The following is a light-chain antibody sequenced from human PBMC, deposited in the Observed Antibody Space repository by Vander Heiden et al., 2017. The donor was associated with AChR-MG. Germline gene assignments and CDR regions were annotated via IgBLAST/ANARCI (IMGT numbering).Light chain of an antibody. CDR2: AAS. V-gene: IGKV1-8*01. CDR1: QGISSY. J-gene: IGKJ3*01. CDR3: QQYYSYPPA. Sequence: AIRITQSPSSLSASPGDRVTITCPASQGISSYLAWYQQKPGKAPKLLIYAASTWQSGVPSRFSGSGSGTDFTLTISCLQSEDFATYYCQQYYSYPPAFGHGTKVDIK.